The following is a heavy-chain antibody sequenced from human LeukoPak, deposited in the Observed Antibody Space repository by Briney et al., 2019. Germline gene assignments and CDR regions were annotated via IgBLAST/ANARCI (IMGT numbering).Heavy chain of an antibody. V-gene: IGHV1-18*01. J-gene: IGHJ5*02. CDR3: ARDLRVSWFDP. Sequence: ASVKVSCKASGYTXTSYGISWVRQAPGQVLEWMGWISAYNGNTNYEQKLQGRVTMTTDTSTSTDYMELRSLRSDDTAVYYCARDLRVSWFDPWGQGTLVTVSS. CDR2: ISAYNGNT. CDR1: GYTXTSYG.